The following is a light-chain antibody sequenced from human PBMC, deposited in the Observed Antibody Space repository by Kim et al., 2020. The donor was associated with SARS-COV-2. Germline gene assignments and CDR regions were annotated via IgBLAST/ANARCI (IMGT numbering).Light chain of an antibody. CDR2: GAS. J-gene: IGKJ5*01. CDR3: QQYRTLERT. V-gene: IGKV3-20*01. CDR1: RFVTSGY. Sequence: EIVLTQSPGTLSLFPGERATLSCRASRFVTSGYLAWYQQKTGQAPRLVIYGASSRATGIPDRFSGSGSGTDFTLTISRLEPEDFAVYYCQQYRTLERTFGQETRLEIK.